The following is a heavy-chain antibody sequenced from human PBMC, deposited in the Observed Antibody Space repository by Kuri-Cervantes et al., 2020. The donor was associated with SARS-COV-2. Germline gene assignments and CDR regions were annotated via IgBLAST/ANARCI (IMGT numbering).Heavy chain of an antibody. Sequence: GESLKISCKGSGYSFTSYWISWVRQMPGKGLEWMGRIDPSDSYTNYSPSFQGHVTISADKSISTAYLQWSSLKASDTAMYYCARHQGSSWWFDPWGQGTLVTVSS. CDR2: IDPSDSYT. V-gene: IGHV5-10-1*01. D-gene: IGHD6-13*01. J-gene: IGHJ5*02. CDR1: GYSFTSYW. CDR3: ARHQGSSWWFDP.